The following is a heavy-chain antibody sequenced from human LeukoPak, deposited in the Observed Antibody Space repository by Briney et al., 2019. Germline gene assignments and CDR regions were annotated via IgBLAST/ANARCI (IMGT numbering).Heavy chain of an antibody. CDR3: AKNKRGYCGGYCYSYYFAY. Sequence: PGGSLRLSCAASGFTFNSYAMRWLRQAPGKGLEGFLAISSSGGSTYYADSVKGRYTISRDNSKNTMYLQMINLRGEATAVYYCAKNKRGYCGGYCYSYYFAYWGQGTLVTVSS. CDR2: ISSSGGST. V-gene: IGHV3-23*01. CDR1: GFTFNSYA. D-gene: IGHD2-21*02. J-gene: IGHJ4*02.